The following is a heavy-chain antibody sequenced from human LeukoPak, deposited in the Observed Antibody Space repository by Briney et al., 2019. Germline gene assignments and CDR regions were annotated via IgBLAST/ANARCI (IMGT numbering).Heavy chain of an antibody. CDR1: GDTLTVHY. Sequence: ASVKVSCKASGDTLTVHYIHWVRQAPGQGLEWMGWINPNSGGTNYAQKFQGRVTMTRVTSISTAYMELSRLRSHDTAVYYCARAHSSTWYSGFDPWGQGTLVTVSS. CDR2: INPNSGGT. J-gene: IGHJ5*02. D-gene: IGHD6-13*01. V-gene: IGHV1-2*02. CDR3: ARAHSSTWYSGFDP.